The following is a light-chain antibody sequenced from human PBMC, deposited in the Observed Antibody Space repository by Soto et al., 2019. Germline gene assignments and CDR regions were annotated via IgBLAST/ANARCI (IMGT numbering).Light chain of an antibody. CDR2: EVT. Sequence: QSALAQPASVSGSPGQSITIPCTGTTSDIGAYDYVSWYQQHPGKVPKLIIFEVTKRPSGFSSRFSGSKSGNTASLTISGLQDEDEAAYSCSSYTSRSTYVFGTGTKVTV. CDR1: TSDIGAYDY. V-gene: IGLV2-14*01. J-gene: IGLJ1*01. CDR3: SSYTSRSTYV.